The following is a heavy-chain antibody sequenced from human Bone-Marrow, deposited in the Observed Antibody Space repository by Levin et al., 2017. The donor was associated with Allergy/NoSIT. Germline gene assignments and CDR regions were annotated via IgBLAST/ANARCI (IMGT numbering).Heavy chain of an antibody. D-gene: IGHD3-10*01. Sequence: PGGSLRLSCAASGFSVSDNSMTWVRQAPGKGLEWVSVTYSGGSTYYADSVKGRFTVSRDISKNRLFLQMNSLRAEDTAVYYCARDTSMIRGGSAFDIWGQGTMVTVSS. V-gene: IGHV3-66*01. CDR3: ARDTSMIRGGSAFDI. CDR2: TYSGGST. J-gene: IGHJ3*02. CDR1: GFSVSDNS.